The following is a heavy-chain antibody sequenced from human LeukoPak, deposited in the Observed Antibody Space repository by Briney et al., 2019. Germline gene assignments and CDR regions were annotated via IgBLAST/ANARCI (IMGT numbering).Heavy chain of an antibody. V-gene: IGHV4-59*01. Sequence: SETLSLTCTVSGGSISSYYWSWIRQPPGKGLEWIGYIYYSGSTNYNPSLKSRVTISVDTSKNQFSLKLSSVTAADTAVYYCARVVSGSYYRDWGQGTLVTVSS. J-gene: IGHJ4*02. CDR2: IYYSGST. CDR1: GGSISSYY. D-gene: IGHD1-26*01. CDR3: ARVVSGSYYRD.